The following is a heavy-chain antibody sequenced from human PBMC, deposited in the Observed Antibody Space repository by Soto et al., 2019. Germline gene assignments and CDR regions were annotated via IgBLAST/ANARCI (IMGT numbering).Heavy chain of an antibody. CDR3: ARDLGNNYGSFAY. CDR2: ISYDGSNK. CDR1: GFTFSNYA. D-gene: IGHD4-17*01. Sequence: GGSLRLSCVASGFTFSNYAMNWVRQAPGKGLEWVAVISYDGSNKYYADSVKGRITISRDNSRNTLYLQMNNLRAEDTAMYYCARDLGNNYGSFAYWGQGTLGTVSS. J-gene: IGHJ4*02. V-gene: IGHV3-30-3*01.